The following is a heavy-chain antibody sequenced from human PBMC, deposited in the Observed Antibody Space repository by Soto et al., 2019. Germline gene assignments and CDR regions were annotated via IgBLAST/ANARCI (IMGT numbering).Heavy chain of an antibody. J-gene: IGHJ4*02. CDR1: GGSISSSNW. V-gene: IGHV4-4*02. CDR2: IYHSGST. Sequence: QVQLQESGPGLVRPSGTLSLTCAVSGGSISSSNWWTWVRQPPGKGLEWIGEIYHSGSTNYIPSLKSRGTISVDKSKNQFSLKLTSVTAADTAVYYCATRFDGLGSYEYWGQGTLVTVSS. D-gene: IGHD3-10*01. CDR3: ATRFDGLGSYEY.